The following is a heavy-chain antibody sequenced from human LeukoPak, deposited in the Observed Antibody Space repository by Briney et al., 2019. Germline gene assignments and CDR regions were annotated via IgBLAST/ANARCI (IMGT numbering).Heavy chain of an antibody. D-gene: IGHD4-17*01. Sequence: GGSLRLSCAASGFTFSAYGMSWVRQAAGKGLEWVSHISDTVRDTWYANSVKGRFIISRDNSRDTGYLQMSSLRPEDTALYFCAKDNYGGIFASWGQGTLVTVSS. CDR2: ISDTVRDT. CDR3: AKDNYGGIFAS. CDR1: GFTFSAYG. V-gene: IGHV3-23*01. J-gene: IGHJ4*02.